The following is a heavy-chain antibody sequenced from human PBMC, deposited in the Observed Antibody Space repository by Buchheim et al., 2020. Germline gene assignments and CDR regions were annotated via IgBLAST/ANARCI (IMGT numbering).Heavy chain of an antibody. CDR1: GGSISSSN. V-gene: IGHV3-23*01. J-gene: IGHJ4*02. Sequence: VQLQESGPGLVKPSGTLSLTCAVSGGSISSSNWWSWVRQPPGKGLEWVSAISGSGGSTYYADSVKGRFTISRDNSKNTLYLQMNSLRAEDTAVYYCAKHLVAARNNFDYWGQGTL. D-gene: IGHD6-6*01. CDR3: AKHLVAARNNFDY. CDR2: ISGSGGST.